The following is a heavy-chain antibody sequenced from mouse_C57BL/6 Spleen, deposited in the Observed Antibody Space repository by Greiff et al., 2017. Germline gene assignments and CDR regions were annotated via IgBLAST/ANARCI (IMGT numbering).Heavy chain of an antibody. V-gene: IGHV1-53*01. CDR1: GYTFTSYW. Sequence: QVQLQQPGTELVKPGASVKLSCKASGYTFTSYWMHWVKQRPGQGLEWIGNINPSNGGTNYNEKFKSKATLTVDKSSSTAYMQLSSLTSEDSAFYCCARWGGGGRGDDYGGQGTTLTVSS. J-gene: IGHJ2*01. CDR2: INPSNGGT. CDR3: ARWGGGGRGDDY.